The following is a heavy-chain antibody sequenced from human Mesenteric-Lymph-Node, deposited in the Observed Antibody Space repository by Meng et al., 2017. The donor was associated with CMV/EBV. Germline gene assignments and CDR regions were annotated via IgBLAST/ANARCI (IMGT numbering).Heavy chain of an antibody. V-gene: IGHV4-34*01. CDR3: ARGSSYDILTGYFDY. Sequence: VQVHPWGAGLLNASETLSVTCAVYGGSFSGYYWNWIRQSPEKGLEWIGENNHSGSTTYNPSFTSRIIISVDTSTNQISLNMSSVTAADTAVYYCARGSSYDILTGYFDYWGQGALVTVSS. J-gene: IGHJ4*02. D-gene: IGHD3-9*01. CDR2: NNHSGST. CDR1: GGSFSGYY.